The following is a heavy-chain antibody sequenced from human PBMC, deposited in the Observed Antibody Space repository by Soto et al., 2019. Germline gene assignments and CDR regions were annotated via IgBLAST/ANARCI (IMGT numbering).Heavy chain of an antibody. CDR2: IKSDGTST. D-gene: IGHD3-16*01. Sequence: PGGSLRLSCVASGFSFDNYVMSWVRQAPGEGLEWVSAIKSDGTSTYYAASVEDRFTISRDNSKNTLYLQLNSLRAEDTAVYYCAQLGLMTFSHKHYFNHWGRGTLVTVSS. J-gene: IGHJ4*02. CDR3: AQLGLMTFSHKHYFNH. V-gene: IGHV3-23*01. CDR1: GFSFDNYV.